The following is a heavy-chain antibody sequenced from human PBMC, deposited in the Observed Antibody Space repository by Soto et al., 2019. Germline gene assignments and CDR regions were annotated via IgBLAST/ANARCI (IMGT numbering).Heavy chain of an antibody. J-gene: IGHJ6*02. Sequence: SETLSLTCTVSGGSISSSSYYWGWIRQPPGKGLEWIGSIYYSGSTYYNPSLKSRVTISVDTSKNRFSLKLSSVTAADTAVYYCARGNSRLYYYYGMDVWGQGTTVTVSS. D-gene: IGHD3-22*01. CDR1: GGSISSSSYY. CDR2: IYYSGST. V-gene: IGHV4-39*01. CDR3: ARGNSRLYYYYGMDV.